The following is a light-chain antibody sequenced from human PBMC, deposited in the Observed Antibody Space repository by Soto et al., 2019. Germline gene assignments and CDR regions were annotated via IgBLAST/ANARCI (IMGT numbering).Light chain of an antibody. CDR1: QSVTSSD. Sequence: VLTQSAGALSLSPGERATLSCRASQSVTSSDLAWYQQKPGQAPRLLISGASSRATGIPDRFSGSGSGTDFTLTISRLEPEDFAVFYCHHYGTSPPTFGPGTKVDIK. J-gene: IGKJ1*01. CDR3: HHYGTSPPT. V-gene: IGKV3-20*01. CDR2: GAS.